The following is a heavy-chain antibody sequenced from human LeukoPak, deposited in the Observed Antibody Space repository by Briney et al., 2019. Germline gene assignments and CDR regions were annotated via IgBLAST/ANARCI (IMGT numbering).Heavy chain of an antibody. CDR3: ARGGSDPGY. D-gene: IGHD1-26*01. Sequence: LGGSLRLSCAASGFTFSSDWMSWVRQAPGKGLEWVAHIKQDGSEKYYVDSVKGRFTISRDNAKNSLYLQMYSLRAEDTAVYYCARGGSDPGYWGQGTLVTVSS. CDR1: GFTFSSDW. V-gene: IGHV3-7*01. J-gene: IGHJ4*02. CDR2: IKQDGSEK.